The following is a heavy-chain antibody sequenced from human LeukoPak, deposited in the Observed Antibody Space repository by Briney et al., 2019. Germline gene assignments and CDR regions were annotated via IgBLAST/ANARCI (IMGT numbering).Heavy chain of an antibody. J-gene: IGHJ4*02. CDR3: ARFSGSYRGPGIDY. CDR1: GFTFSSYA. D-gene: IGHD1-26*01. CDR2: ISGSGGST. V-gene: IGHV3-23*01. Sequence: PGGSLRLSCAASGFTFSSYAMSWVRQAPGKGLEWVSAISGSGGSTFYADSVKGRFTISRDNSKNTLYLQMNSLRAEDTAVYYCARFSGSYRGPGIDYWGQGTLVTVSS.